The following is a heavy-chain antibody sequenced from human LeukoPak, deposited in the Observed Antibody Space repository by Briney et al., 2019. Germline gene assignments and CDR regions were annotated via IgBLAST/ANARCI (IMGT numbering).Heavy chain of an antibody. CDR2: INTIGTVT. CDR3: ARGGIQVSGIDEFDY. CDR1: GFIFNNYE. V-gene: IGHV3-48*03. Sequence: GGSLRLSCAASGFIFNNYELNWVRQAPGKGLEWISYINTIGTVTTYGDSVKGRFTISRDNARHSLYLQMNSLRAEDTAVYYCARGGIQVSGIDEFDYWGQGTLVTVSS. D-gene: IGHD6-19*01. J-gene: IGHJ4*02.